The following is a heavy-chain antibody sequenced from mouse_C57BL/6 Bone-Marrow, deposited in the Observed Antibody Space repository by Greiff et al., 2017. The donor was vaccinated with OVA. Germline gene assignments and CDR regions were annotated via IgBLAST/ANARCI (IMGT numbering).Heavy chain of an antibody. Sequence: VQLQQSGPELVKPGASVKLSCKASGYTFTSYDINWVKQSPGQGLEWIGWIYPRDGSTKYNEKFKGKATLTVDTSSSTAYMELHSLTSEDSAVFFCATRGLYYYGSPYFDYWGHGTTLTVSS. V-gene: IGHV1-85*01. CDR3: ATRGLYYYGSPYFDY. CDR1: GYTFTSYD. D-gene: IGHD1-1*01. J-gene: IGHJ2*01. CDR2: IYPRDGST.